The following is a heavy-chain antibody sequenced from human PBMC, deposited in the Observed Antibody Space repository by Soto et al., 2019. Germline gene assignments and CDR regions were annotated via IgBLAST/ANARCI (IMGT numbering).Heavy chain of an antibody. J-gene: IGHJ4*02. Sequence: PGGSLRLSCAASGFTFSNNAMTWVRQAPGKGLYWVSSISSGLHTYYADSMKGRFTISRDNSKNTLYLYMNSLTAEDTAVYYCARLSSGFHSDYWGQGTLVTVSS. CDR3: ARLSSGFHSDY. V-gene: IGHV3-23*01. CDR1: GFTFSNNA. CDR2: ISSGLHT. D-gene: IGHD1-26*01.